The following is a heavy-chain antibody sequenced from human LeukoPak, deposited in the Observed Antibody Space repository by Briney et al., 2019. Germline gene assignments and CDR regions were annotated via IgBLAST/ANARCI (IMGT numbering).Heavy chain of an antibody. D-gene: IGHD3-22*01. CDR2: IYTSGST. CDR3: ARADSSGYSDAFDI. CDR1: GGSLSSYF. Sequence: SETLPLTCTVSGGSLSSYFWSWIRQPAGKGLEWIGRIYTSGSTNYNPSLKSRVPMSVDTPKNQFSLKLSSVTAADTAVYYCARADSSGYSDAFDIWGQGTMVTVSS. J-gene: IGHJ3*02. V-gene: IGHV4-4*07.